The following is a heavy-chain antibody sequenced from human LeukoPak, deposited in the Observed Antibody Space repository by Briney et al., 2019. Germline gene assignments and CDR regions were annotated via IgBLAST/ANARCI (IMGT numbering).Heavy chain of an antibody. V-gene: IGHV6-1*01. CDR2: TYYRSKWYN. Sequence: SPTLSLTFAISGDSVSINSAAWNWIRQSPSRGLEWLGSTYYRSKWYNNYAVSVKSRITINPDTSKNQFSLQLNSVTPEDTAVYYCGRGSGEALDYWGQGTLVTVPS. CDR3: GRGSGEALDY. J-gene: IGHJ4*02. CDR1: GDSVSINSAA. D-gene: IGHD2-15*01.